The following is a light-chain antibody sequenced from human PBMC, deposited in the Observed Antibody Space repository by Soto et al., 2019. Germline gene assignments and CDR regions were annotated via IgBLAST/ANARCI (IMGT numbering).Light chain of an antibody. Sequence: EIVLTQSPGTLSLSPGEGATLSCRASQTISSFLAWYQQKRGQAPRLLIHGASNRATGIPDRFSGSGSGTDFTLTITRLEPEDCAVYYCQQYGGSPRTFGQGTKVDIK. V-gene: IGKV3-20*01. CDR3: QQYGGSPRT. CDR1: QTISSF. J-gene: IGKJ1*01. CDR2: GAS.